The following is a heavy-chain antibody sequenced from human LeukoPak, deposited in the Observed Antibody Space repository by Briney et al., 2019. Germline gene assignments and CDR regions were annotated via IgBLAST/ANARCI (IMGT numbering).Heavy chain of an antibody. D-gene: IGHD3-9*01. J-gene: IGHJ5*02. CDR1: GGSFSGYY. Sequence: PSETLSLTCAVYGGSFSGYYWSWIRQPPGKGLEWIGEINHSGSTNYNPSLKSRVTISVDTSKNQFSLELSSVTAADTAVYYCARGDPQLRYFDWLLLTGFDPWGQGTLVTVSS. V-gene: IGHV4-34*01. CDR3: ARGDPQLRYFDWLLLTGFDP. CDR2: INHSGST.